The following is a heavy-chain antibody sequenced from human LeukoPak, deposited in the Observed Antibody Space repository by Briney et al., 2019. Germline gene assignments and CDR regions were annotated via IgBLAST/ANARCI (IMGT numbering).Heavy chain of an antibody. CDR1: GFTFSSYA. V-gene: IGHV3-23*01. CDR2: ISGSGGST. CDR3: AKTPPRASYCTGGVCYWDY. J-gene: IGHJ4*02. D-gene: IGHD2-8*02. Sequence: QAGGSLRLSCAASGFTFSSYAMSWVRQAPGKGLEWVSAISGSGGSTYYADSVKGRFTISRDNSKNTLYLQMNSLRAEDTAVYYCAKTPPRASYCTGGVCYWDYRGQGTLVTVSS.